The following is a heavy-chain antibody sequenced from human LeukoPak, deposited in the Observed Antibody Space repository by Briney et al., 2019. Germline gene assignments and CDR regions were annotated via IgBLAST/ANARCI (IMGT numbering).Heavy chain of an antibody. J-gene: IGHJ4*02. CDR1: GFTFSSHW. V-gene: IGHV3-7*01. CDR2: IKQDGSER. Sequence: PGGSLRLSCAASGFTFSSHWMSWVRQAPGKGLEWVANIKQDGSERYYVDSVKGRFTIYRDNAKSSLYLQMNSLRADDTAVYYCARARGFDYWGQGTLVTVSS. CDR3: ARARGFDY. D-gene: IGHD3-10*01.